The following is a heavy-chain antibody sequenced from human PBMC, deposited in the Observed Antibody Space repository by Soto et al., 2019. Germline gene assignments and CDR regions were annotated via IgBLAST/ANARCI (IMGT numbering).Heavy chain of an antibody. CDR1: GGSVSSDSYY. J-gene: IGHJ6*02. V-gene: IGHV4-61*01. CDR3: ARRNHYYAMDV. CDR2: IYYSGST. Sequence: SETLSLTCTVSGGSVSSDSYYWSWIRQPPGKGLEWIGYIYYSGSTDYNPSLKSRVTISVDTSQNQFSLKLSSATAADTAVYYCARRNHYYAMDVWGQGTTVTVSS.